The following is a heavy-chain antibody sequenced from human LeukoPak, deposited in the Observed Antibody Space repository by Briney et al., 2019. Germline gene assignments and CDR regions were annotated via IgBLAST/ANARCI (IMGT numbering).Heavy chain of an antibody. V-gene: IGHV2-70*11. J-gene: IGHJ4*02. CDR2: IDWDDGK. CDR1: GFSLSTSGMC. D-gene: IGHD3-22*01. Sequence: RESGPALVKPTQTLTLTCTFSGFSLSTSGMCVSWIRQPPGKALEWLARIDWDDGKYYSTSLKTRLTISKDTSKNQVVLTMTNMDPVDTATYYCARTYYYDSSGYHLDYWGQGALVTVSS. CDR3: ARTYYYDSSGYHLDY.